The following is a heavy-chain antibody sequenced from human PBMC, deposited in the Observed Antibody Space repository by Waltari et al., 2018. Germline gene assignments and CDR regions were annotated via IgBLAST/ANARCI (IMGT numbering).Heavy chain of an antibody. CDR3: ARTYQSGSYSDY. CDR1: GYPFTSYY. CDR2: INTRKGGT. Sequence: QVQLVQSGAEVKKPGASVKVSCKTSGYPFTSYYMHWVRQAPGQGLEWMGWINTRKGGTNSEQKYQGRVTMTRDTYISTAYMELSRLISNDTAVYYCARTYQSGSYSDYWGQGTPVTVSS. J-gene: IGHJ4*02. V-gene: IGHV1-2*02. D-gene: IGHD1-26*01.